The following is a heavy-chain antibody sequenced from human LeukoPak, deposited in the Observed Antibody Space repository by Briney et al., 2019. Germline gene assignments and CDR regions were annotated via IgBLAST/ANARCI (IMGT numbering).Heavy chain of an antibody. Sequence: GGSLRLSCAASGITFNNAYMSWVRQATGKGLEWVGRIKTRADGGTAEYAAPVKGRFTISRDDSNNTLYLQMNSLKTEDTAVYYCTTDRIAGGGWGQGTLVTVSS. V-gene: IGHV3-15*01. CDR2: IKTRADGGTA. CDR1: GITFNNAY. J-gene: IGHJ4*02. CDR3: TTDRIAGGG. D-gene: IGHD2-21*01.